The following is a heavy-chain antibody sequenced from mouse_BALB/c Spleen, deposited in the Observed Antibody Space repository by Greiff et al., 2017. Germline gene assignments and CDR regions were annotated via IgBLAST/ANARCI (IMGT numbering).Heavy chain of an antibody. CDR2: ISSGSSTI. J-gene: IGHJ4*01. CDR1: GFTFSSFR. Sequence: EVQLVESGGGLVQPGGSRKLSCAASGFTFSSFRMHWVRQSPEKGLEWVAYISSGSSTIYYADTVKGRFTISRDNPKNTLFLQMTSLRSEDTAMYYCARFRITTGGYAMDYWGQGTSVTVSS. V-gene: IGHV5-17*02. CDR3: ARFRITTGGYAMDY. D-gene: IGHD2-4*01.